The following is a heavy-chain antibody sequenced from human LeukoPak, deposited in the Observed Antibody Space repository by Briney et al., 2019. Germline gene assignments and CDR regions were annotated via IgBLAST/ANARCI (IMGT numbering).Heavy chain of an antibody. J-gene: IGHJ4*02. CDR2: ISGAGNT. V-gene: IGHV3-23*01. Sequence: GGSLRLSCAASGFTFSSYSISWVRQAPGKGLHWGSLISGAGNTYYAASVKGRFTISRDNSKNTLYLQMNSLRAEDTAVYYCAKESRHCGGDCFSLLDCWGQGTLVTVSS. CDR1: GFTFSSYS. D-gene: IGHD2-21*02. CDR3: AKESRHCGGDCFSLLDC.